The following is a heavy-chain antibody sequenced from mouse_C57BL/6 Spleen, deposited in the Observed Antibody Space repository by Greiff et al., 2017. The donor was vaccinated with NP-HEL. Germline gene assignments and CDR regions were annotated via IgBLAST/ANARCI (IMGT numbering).Heavy chain of an antibody. CDR1: GYSITSGYY. D-gene: IGHD3-2*02. J-gene: IGHJ2*01. V-gene: IGHV3-6*01. Sequence: EVQLQESGPGLVKPSQSLSLPCSVTGYSITSGYYWNWIRQFPGNKLEWMGYISYDGSNNYNPSLKNRISITRDTSKNQFFLKLNSVTTEDTATYYCARGTAQATGYWGQGTTLTVSS. CDR2: ISYDGSN. CDR3: ARGTAQATGY.